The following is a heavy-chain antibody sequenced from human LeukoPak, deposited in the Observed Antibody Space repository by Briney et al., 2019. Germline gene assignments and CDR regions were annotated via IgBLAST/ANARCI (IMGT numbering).Heavy chain of an antibody. CDR2: ISGSGGST. V-gene: IGHV3-23*01. Sequence: GGSLRLSCAASGFTFSSYAMSWVRQAPGKGLEWVSAISGSGGSTYYADSVKGRFTISRDNSKNTLYLQMNSLRAEDTAMYYCARGYFDSSGEFDYWGQGTLVTVSS. J-gene: IGHJ4*02. CDR1: GFTFSSYA. D-gene: IGHD3-22*01. CDR3: ARGYFDSSGEFDY.